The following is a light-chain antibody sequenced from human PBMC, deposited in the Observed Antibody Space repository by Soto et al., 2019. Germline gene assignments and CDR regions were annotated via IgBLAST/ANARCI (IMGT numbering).Light chain of an antibody. CDR2: ADH. V-gene: IGLV1-44*01. Sequence: QSVLTQPPSASGTPGQRVTISCSGGSSDIGSHTVNWYQQLPGTAPKLLIYADHQRPSGVPDRFSGSKSGTSASLAISGLQSEDEAHYYCAAWDDSRNWVFGGGTKLTVL. CDR1: SSDIGSHT. CDR3: AAWDDSRNWV. J-gene: IGLJ3*02.